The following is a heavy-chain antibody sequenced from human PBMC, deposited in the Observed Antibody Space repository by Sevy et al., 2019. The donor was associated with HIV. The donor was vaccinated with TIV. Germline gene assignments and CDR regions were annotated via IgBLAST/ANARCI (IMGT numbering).Heavy chain of an antibody. CDR2: LSGGGNKT. J-gene: IGHJ4*02. CDR1: GFTLSSYA. CDR3: ARLIVVVRGSYYFDY. V-gene: IGHV3-23*01. D-gene: IGHD3-22*01. Sequence: GGSLRLSCAASGFTLSSYAMSWVRLAPGKGLEWVSSLSGGGNKTYYADSVQGRFTISRDNPRNTLYLQMNNLRAEDTALYFCARLIVVVRGSYYFDYWGQGTLVTVSS.